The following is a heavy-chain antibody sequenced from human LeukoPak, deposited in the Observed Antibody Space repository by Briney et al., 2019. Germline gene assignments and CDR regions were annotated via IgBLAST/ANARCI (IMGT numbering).Heavy chain of an antibody. CDR1: GGSISTYY. CDR2: IYYSGST. J-gene: IGHJ3*02. CDR3: ARRLGYCSSTSCYDAFDI. Sequence: SETLSLTCTVSGGSISTYYWNWIRQPPGKGLEWIGSIYYSGSTYYNPSLKSRVTISVDTSKNQFSLKLSSVTAADTAVYYCARRLGYCSSTSCYDAFDIWGQGTMVTVSS. D-gene: IGHD2-2*01. V-gene: IGHV4-39*01.